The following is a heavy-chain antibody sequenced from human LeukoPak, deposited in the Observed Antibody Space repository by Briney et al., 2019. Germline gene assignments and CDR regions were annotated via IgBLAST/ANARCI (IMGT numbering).Heavy chain of an antibody. CDR3: VRGTGY. Sequence: GGSLRLSCSVSGFTFSTYVMHWVRQAPGKGLEYVSAISSNGDNTYYADSVKGRFTISRDNSKNTMYLQMSSLRPDDTAVYFCVRGTGYWGQGTLVTVSS. J-gene: IGHJ4*02. CDR1: GFTFSTYV. CDR2: ISSNGDNT. V-gene: IGHV3-64D*06.